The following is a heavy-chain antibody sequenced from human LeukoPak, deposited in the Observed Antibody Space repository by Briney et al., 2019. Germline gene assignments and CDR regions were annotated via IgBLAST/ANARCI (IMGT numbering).Heavy chain of an antibody. D-gene: IGHD6-19*01. CDR3: ATGRSGWCYFDY. Sequence: ASVKVSCKASGYTFTSYGISWVRQAPGQGLEWMGWISAYNGNTNYAQKFQGRVTMTTDTSTSTAYMELSSLRSEDTAVYYCATGRSGWCYFDYWGQGTLVTVSS. CDR2: ISAYNGNT. CDR1: GYTFTSYG. V-gene: IGHV1-18*01. J-gene: IGHJ4*02.